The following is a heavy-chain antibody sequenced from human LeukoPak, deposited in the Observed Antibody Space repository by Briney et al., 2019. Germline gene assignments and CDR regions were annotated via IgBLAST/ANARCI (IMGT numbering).Heavy chain of an antibody. D-gene: IGHD6-6*01. J-gene: IGHJ3*02. V-gene: IGHV3-48*03. CDR2: ISGSGSTI. CDR3: ARELGVSRAFDI. CDR1: GFAFSSHE. Sequence: PGGSLRLSCAASGFAFSSHEMNWVRQAPGKGLEWISYISGSGSTIYYADSVKGRFTISRDNGKNSLYLQMNSLTAEDTAVYHCARELGVSRAFDIWGQGTMVTVSS.